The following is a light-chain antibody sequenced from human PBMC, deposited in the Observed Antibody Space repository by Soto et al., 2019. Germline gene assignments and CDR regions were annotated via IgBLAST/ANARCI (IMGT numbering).Light chain of an antibody. CDR1: SSDVGGYNY. Sequence: QSVLTQPASVSGSPGQSSTISCTGTSSDVGGYNYVSWYQQHPGKAPKLMIYEVSNRPSGVSNRFSGSKSGNTASLTISGLQAEDEADYYCSSYTSSSPVVFGGGTKVTVL. J-gene: IGLJ2*01. CDR3: SSYTSSSPVV. V-gene: IGLV2-14*01. CDR2: EVS.